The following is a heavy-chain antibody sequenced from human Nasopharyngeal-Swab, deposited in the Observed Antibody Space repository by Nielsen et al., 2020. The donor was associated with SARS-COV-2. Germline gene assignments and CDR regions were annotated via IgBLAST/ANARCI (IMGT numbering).Heavy chain of an antibody. Sequence: GSLRLSCTVSGGSISSSSYYWGWIRQPPGKGLEWIGSIYYSGSTYYNPSLKSRVTISVETSKNQFSLKLSSVTAADTAVYYCARRHYDSSGYPSYFDYWGQGTLVTVSS. V-gene: IGHV4-39*01. CDR1: GGSISSSSYY. CDR2: IYYSGST. J-gene: IGHJ4*02. CDR3: ARRHYDSSGYPSYFDY. D-gene: IGHD3-22*01.